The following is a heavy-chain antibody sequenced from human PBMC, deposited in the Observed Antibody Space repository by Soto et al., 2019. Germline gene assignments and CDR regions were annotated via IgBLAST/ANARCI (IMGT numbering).Heavy chain of an antibody. J-gene: IGHJ5*02. CDR3: ARGFTGSAGRFDP. V-gene: IGHV5-51*01. CDR1: GYKFATYW. CDR2: IYPGTSKT. Sequence: GESLKISCKGSGYKFATYWIAWVRQMPGRGLEWMGIIYPGTSKTIYSPSFQGLVTISADTSLNTAYLQWDSLRASDTAIYYCARGFTGSAGRFDPWGQGTVGAVSS. D-gene: IGHD2-8*02.